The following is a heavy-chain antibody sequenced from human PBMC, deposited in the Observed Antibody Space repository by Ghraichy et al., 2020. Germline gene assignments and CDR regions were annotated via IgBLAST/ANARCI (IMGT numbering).Heavy chain of an antibody. Sequence: GESLNITCAASGFKFDTYAMHWVRQAPGKGLEGVAVISDDGSNHYYGDSVKGRFTISRDNSQNTLYLQMDSLRPEDTALYYCARDACGGDCYLYYFDFWGQGTLVTVSS. V-gene: IGHV3-30*03. CDR1: GFKFDTYA. CDR2: ISDDGSNH. D-gene: IGHD2-21*02. J-gene: IGHJ4*02. CDR3: ARDACGGDCYLYYFDF.